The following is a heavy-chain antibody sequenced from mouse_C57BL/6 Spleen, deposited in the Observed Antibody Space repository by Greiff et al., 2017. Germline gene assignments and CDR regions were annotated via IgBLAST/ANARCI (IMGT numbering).Heavy chain of an antibody. J-gene: IGHJ4*01. V-gene: IGHV5-17*01. Sequence: EVKLVESGGGLVKPGGSLKLSCAASGFTFSDYGMHWVRQAPEKGLEWVAYISSGSSTIYYADTVTGRFTISRDNAKNTLFLQMTSLRSEDTAMYYCANSNYRAMDYWGQGTSVTVSS. D-gene: IGHD2-5*01. CDR3: ANSNYRAMDY. CDR2: ISSGSSTI. CDR1: GFTFSDYG.